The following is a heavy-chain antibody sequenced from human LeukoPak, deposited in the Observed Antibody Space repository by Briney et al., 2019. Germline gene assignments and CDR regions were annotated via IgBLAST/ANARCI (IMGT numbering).Heavy chain of an antibody. CDR2: IIPIFGTA. CDR3: ARDQPTIRFPYFDY. CDR1: GYTFTSYD. D-gene: IGHD5-24*01. V-gene: IGHV1-69*06. Sequence: SVKVSCKASGYTFTSYDINWVRQATGQGLEWMGRIIPIFGTANYAQKFQGRVTITADKSTSTAYMELSSLRSEDTAVYYCARDQPTIRFPYFDYWGQGTLVTVSS. J-gene: IGHJ4*02.